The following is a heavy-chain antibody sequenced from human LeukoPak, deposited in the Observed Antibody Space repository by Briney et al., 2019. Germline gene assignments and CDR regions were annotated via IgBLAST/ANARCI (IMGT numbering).Heavy chain of an antibody. J-gene: IGHJ4*02. V-gene: IGHV1-3*01. CDR3: ARDGYGGYVGFDY. Sequence: HRASVKVSCKASGYTFTSYAMHWVRQAPGQRLEWMGWINAGNGNTKYSQKFQGRVTTTRDTSASTAYMELSSLRSEDTAVYYCARDGYGGYVGFDYWGQGTLVTVSS. D-gene: IGHD5-12*01. CDR2: INAGNGNT. CDR1: GYTFTSYA.